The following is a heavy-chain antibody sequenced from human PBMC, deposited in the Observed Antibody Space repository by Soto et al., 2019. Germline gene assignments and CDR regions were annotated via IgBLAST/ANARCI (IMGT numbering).Heavy chain of an antibody. J-gene: IGHJ6*02. V-gene: IGHV1-8*01. CDR3: ARGRGVGIVGATTGLDYYYYGMDV. CDR2: MNPNSGNT. CDR1: GYTFTSYD. Sequence: GASVKVSCKASGYTFTSYDINWVRQATGQGLEWMGWMNPNSGNTGYAQKFQGRVTMTRNTSISTAYMELSSLRSEDTAVYYCARGRGVGIVGATTGLDYYYYGMDVWGQGTTVTVSS. D-gene: IGHD1-26*01.